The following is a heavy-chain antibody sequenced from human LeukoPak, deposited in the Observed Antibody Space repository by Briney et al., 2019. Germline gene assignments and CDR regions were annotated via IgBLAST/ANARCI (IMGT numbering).Heavy chain of an antibody. D-gene: IGHD6-25*01. CDR3: ASGSPFYGMDF. V-gene: IGHV4-39*07. CDR2: VFYSWST. Sequence: SETLSLTCTVSGGSISSYYWGWIRQPPGKGLEWIGSVFYSWSTYYNPSLKSRVTMSLDTSKNQFSLKLDSVTAADTAVYYCASGSPFYGMDFWGQGTTVTVSS. CDR1: GGSISSYY. J-gene: IGHJ6*02.